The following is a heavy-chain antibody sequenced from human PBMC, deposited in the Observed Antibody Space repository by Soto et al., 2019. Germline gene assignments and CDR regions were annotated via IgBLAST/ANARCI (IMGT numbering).Heavy chain of an antibody. CDR1: GGTFSSYT. CDR2: SIPILGIA. CDR3: ARMGVGSYYYYGMDV. V-gene: IGHV1-69*02. J-gene: IGHJ6*02. Sequence: ASVKVSCKASGGTFSSYTISWVRQAPGQGLEWMGRSIPILGIANYAQKFQGRVTITADKSTSTAYMELSSLRSEDTAVYYCARMGVGSYYYYGMDVWGQGTTVTVSS. D-gene: IGHD2-8*01.